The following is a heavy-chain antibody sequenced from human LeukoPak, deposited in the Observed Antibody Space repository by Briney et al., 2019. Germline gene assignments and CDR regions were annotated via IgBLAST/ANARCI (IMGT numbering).Heavy chain of an antibody. CDR3: AKSQSGWYSFDY. J-gene: IGHJ4*02. D-gene: IGHD6-19*01. CDR1: GFTLSSNA. V-gene: IGHV3-23*01. CDR2: ISGSGGNT. Sequence: PGGSLRLSCAASGFTLSSNAMSWVRQAPGKGLEWVSAISGSGGNTYCADSVKGRFTVSRDNSKDTLYLQMSSLRAEDTAVYYCAKSQSGWYSFDYWGQGTLVTVSS.